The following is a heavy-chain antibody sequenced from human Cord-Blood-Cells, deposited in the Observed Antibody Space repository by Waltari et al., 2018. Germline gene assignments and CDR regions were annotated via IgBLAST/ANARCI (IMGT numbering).Heavy chain of an antibody. V-gene: IGHV4-34*01. CDR1: GGSFSGYY. CDR2: INHSGST. CDR3: ARGGSVAGNHYYYGMDV. J-gene: IGHJ6*02. Sequence: QVQLQQWGAGLLKPSETLSLTCAVYGGSFSGYYWSWIRQPPGKGLEWIGEINHSGSTSYNPALKSRVTISVDTAKNQFSLKLSSVTAADTAVYYCARGGSVAGNHYYYGMDVWGQGTTVTVSS. D-gene: IGHD6-19*01.